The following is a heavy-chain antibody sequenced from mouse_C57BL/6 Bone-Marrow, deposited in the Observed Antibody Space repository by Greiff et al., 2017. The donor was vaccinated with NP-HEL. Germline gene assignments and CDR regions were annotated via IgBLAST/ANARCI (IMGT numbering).Heavy chain of an antibody. Sequence: EVMLVESGGGLVQPGGSMKLSCAASGFTFSDAWMDWVRQSPEKGLEWVAEIRNKANNHATYYAESVKGRFTISRDDSKSSVYLQMNSLRAEDTGIYYCTRNWDGRRYFDVWGTGTTVTVSS. V-gene: IGHV6-6*01. J-gene: IGHJ1*03. CDR3: TRNWDGRRYFDV. CDR2: IRNKANNHAT. D-gene: IGHD4-1*01. CDR1: GFTFSDAW.